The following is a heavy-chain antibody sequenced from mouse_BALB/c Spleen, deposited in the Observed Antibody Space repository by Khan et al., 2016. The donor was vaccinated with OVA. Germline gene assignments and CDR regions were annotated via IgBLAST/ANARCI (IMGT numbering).Heavy chain of an antibody. Sequence: VQLKQSGPELMKPGASVKISCKASGYSFTSYYIHWVIQSHGKSLEWIGYIDTFSGGTTYNQKFKGKATLTVDKAYSTAYIHLSNLTTEDSAVDFCTRQSYVAWFTYWGQGTLVTVSA. J-gene: IGHJ3*01. V-gene: IGHV1S135*01. CDR2: IDTFSGGT. D-gene: IGHD2-12*01. CDR1: GYSFTSYY. CDR3: TRQSYVAWFTY.